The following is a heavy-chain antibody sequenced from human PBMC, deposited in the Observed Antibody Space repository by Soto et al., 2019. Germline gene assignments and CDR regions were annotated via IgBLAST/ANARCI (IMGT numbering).Heavy chain of an antibody. J-gene: IGHJ3*02. D-gene: IGHD6-19*01. CDR3: AKDRGSGWRTDAFDI. V-gene: IGHV3-9*01. Sequence: DVQLVESGGGLVQPGRSLRLSCAASGFTFDDYAMHWVRQAPGKGLEWVSGISWNSGSIGYADSVKGRFTISRDNAKNSLYLQMNSLRAEDTALYYCAKDRGSGWRTDAFDIWGQGTMVTVSS. CDR2: ISWNSGSI. CDR1: GFTFDDYA.